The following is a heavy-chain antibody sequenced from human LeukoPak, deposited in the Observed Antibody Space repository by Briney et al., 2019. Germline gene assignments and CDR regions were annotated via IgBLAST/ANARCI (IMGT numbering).Heavy chain of an antibody. Sequence: SETLSLTCAVYGGSFSGYYWSWIRQPPGKGLEWIGEISHSGNTNYNPSLKSRVTISADTSKNQFSLKVSSVTAADTAVYSCARVKGSWYTGGAFDIWGQGTMVTVSS. CDR3: ARVKGSWYTGGAFDI. CDR2: ISHSGNT. J-gene: IGHJ3*02. V-gene: IGHV4-34*01. D-gene: IGHD1-14*01. CDR1: GGSFSGYY.